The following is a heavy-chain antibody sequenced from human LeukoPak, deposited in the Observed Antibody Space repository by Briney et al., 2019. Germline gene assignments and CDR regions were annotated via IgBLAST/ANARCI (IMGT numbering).Heavy chain of an antibody. V-gene: IGHV4-39*02. CDR1: GGSISSSSYY. D-gene: IGHD5-18*01. CDR2: IYYRGST. J-gene: IGHJ4*02. CDR3: ARDEAAMALFDY. Sequence: PSETLSLTCTVSGGSISSSSYYWGWIRQPPGKGLEWIGSIYYRGSTYYNPSLKSRVTISVDTSKNQFSLKLSSVTAADTAVYYCARDEAAMALFDYWGQGTLVTVSS.